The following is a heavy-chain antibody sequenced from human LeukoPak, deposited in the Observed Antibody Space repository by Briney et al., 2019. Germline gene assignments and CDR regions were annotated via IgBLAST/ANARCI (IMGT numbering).Heavy chain of an antibody. J-gene: IGHJ5*02. V-gene: IGHV5-51*01. Sequence: GESLKISCKISGYKLTNNWIGWVRQVPGKGLEWMGLIYPGYSDAKYSPSFQGQVTLSVDASISTAYLQLSGLRASDTAIYYRVRFALTSSLDHWGQGTLVTVSS. CDR1: GYKLTNNW. CDR2: IYPGYSDA. D-gene: IGHD6-13*01. CDR3: VRFALTSSLDH.